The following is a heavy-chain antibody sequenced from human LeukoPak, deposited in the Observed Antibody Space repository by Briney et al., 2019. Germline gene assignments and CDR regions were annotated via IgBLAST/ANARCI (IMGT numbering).Heavy chain of an antibody. V-gene: IGHV3-7*05. Sequence: GGSLRLSCAASGFTFSSYWMSWVRHAPGKGLEWVANIKQDGSEKYYVDSVKGRFTISRDNAKNSLYLQMNSLRAEDTAVYYCARQFLIAVAPTSYWGQGTLVTVSS. CDR3: ARQFLIAVAPTSY. J-gene: IGHJ4*02. CDR1: GFTFSSYW. D-gene: IGHD6-19*01. CDR2: IKQDGSEK.